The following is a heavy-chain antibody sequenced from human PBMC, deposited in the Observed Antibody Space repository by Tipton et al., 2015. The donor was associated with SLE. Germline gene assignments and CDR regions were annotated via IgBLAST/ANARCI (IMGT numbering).Heavy chain of an antibody. CDR1: GGSITNDNHY. CDR3: ARQTTEAGVVGYFFDD. V-gene: IGHV4-39*07. D-gene: IGHD6-19*01. J-gene: IGHJ4*02. CDR2: IYSTGTT. Sequence: TLSLTCTVSGGSITNDNHYWGWIRQPPGKGLEWIGSIYSTGTTYFNASLRGRVTMSIDTSTNQFSLRLASVTAADTAVYFCARQTTEAGVVGYFFDDWGQGTLVTVPS.